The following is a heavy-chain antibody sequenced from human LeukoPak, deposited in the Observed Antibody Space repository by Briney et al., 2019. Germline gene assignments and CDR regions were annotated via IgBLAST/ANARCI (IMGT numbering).Heavy chain of an antibody. D-gene: IGHD6-13*01. J-gene: IGHJ5*02. V-gene: IGHV4-39*07. CDR3: ASGVLASSSWYLSESSWFDP. CDR2: IYYSGST. CDR1: GGSISSSSYY. Sequence: SETLSLTCTVSGGSISSSSYYWGWIRQPPGKGLEWIGSIYYSGSTYYNPSLKSRVTISVDTSKNQFSLKLSSVTAADTAVYYCASGVLASSSWYLSESSWFDPWGQGTLVTVSS.